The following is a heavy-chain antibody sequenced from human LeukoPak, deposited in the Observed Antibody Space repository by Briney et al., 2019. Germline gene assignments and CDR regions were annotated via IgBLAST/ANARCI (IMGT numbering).Heavy chain of an antibody. V-gene: IGHV3-23*01. Sequence: GGSLRLSCAASGFTFSSYAVTWVRQAPGKGLEWVSAISDSGGSTYYADSVKGRSTISRDNSKNTLYLQMNSLRAEDTAVYYCARDLRSGYWGQGTLVTVSS. J-gene: IGHJ4*02. CDR3: ARDLRSGY. D-gene: IGHD1-26*01. CDR1: GFTFSSYA. CDR2: ISDSGGST.